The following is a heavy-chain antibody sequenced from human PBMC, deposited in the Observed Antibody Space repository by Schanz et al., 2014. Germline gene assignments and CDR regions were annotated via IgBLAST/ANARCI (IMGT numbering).Heavy chain of an antibody. J-gene: IGHJ4*02. CDR1: GFTFSDYY. Sequence: QVYLVESGGDLVKPGGSLRLSCAASGFTFSDYYMAWIRQAPGKGLEWVSHISGSSIHKNYADSVKGRFTISRDNSNNTLYLQMKSLRAEDTAVYYCARGTDTAMEHRPFDYWGQGTLVTVSS. CDR2: ISGSSIHK. V-gene: IGHV3-11*06. D-gene: IGHD5-18*01. CDR3: ARGTDTAMEHRPFDY.